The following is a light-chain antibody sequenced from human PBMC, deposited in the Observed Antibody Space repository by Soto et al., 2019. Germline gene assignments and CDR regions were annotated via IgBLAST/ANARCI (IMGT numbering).Light chain of an antibody. Sequence: QSVLTQPHSASGTPGQRFTISCSGSSSNIGTSSVHWFQQLPGTAPKLLISTTNQRPSGVPERFSGSKSGTSASLAISGLQSEDEADYYCAAWDDSLNSHVFGTGTKVTVL. J-gene: IGLJ1*01. V-gene: IGLV1-44*01. CDR2: TTN. CDR1: SSNIGTSS. CDR3: AAWDDSLNSHV.